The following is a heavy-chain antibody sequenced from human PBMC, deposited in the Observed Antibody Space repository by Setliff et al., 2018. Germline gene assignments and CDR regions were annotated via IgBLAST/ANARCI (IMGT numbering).Heavy chain of an antibody. D-gene: IGHD1-26*01. CDR2: ISSSSSYI. Sequence: GGSMRLSCAASGFTFSSYSMNWVRQAPGKGLEWVSSISSSSSYIYYADSVKGQFTISRDNAKNSLYLQMNSLRAEDTAVYYCARDLSGSYRVHAFDIWGQGTMVTVSS. CDR3: ARDLSGSYRVHAFDI. CDR1: GFTFSSYS. V-gene: IGHV3-21*01. J-gene: IGHJ3*02.